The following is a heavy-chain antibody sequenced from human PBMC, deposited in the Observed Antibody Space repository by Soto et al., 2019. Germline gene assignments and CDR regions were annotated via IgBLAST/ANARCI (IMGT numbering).Heavy chain of an antibody. CDR3: ARYGGSRERYMDV. V-gene: IGHV1-2*04. J-gene: IGHJ6*03. D-gene: IGHD2-15*01. CDR1: GYTFTGYY. CDR2: INPNSGGT. Sequence: ASVKVSCKASGYTFTGYYMHWVRQAPGQGLEWMGWINPNSGGTNYAQKFQGWVTMTRDTSISTAYMELSRLRSDDTAVYYCARYGGSRERYMDVCGKGTTVTVSS.